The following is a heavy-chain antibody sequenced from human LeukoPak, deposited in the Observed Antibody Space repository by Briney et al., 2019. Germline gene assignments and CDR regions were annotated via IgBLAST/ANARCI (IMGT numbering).Heavy chain of an antibody. D-gene: IGHD6-13*01. CDR2: IKQDGSEK. V-gene: IGHV3-7*01. CDR1: GFTFSSYW. J-gene: IGHJ6*03. CDR3: SRERQQLALYYYYYYMDV. Sequence: QPGGSLRLSCAASGFTFSSYWMSWVRQAPGKGLEWVANIKQDGSEKYYVDSVKGRFTISRDNAKNSLYLQMNSLRAEDTAVYYCSRERQQLALYYYYYYMDVWGEGTTVTVSS.